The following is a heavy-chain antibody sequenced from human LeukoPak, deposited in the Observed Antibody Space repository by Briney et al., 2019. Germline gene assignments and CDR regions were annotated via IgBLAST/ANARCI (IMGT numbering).Heavy chain of an antibody. Sequence: ASVKVSCKASGYTFTGYYIHWVRQAPGQGLEWMGWINPNSGGTNYAQKFQGRVTMTRDTSISTAYMELSGLRSDDTAVYYCARVVVPAAPSCDAFDIWGQGTMVTVSS. J-gene: IGHJ3*02. D-gene: IGHD2-2*01. V-gene: IGHV1-2*02. CDR3: ARVVVPAAPSCDAFDI. CDR1: GYTFTGYY. CDR2: INPNSGGT.